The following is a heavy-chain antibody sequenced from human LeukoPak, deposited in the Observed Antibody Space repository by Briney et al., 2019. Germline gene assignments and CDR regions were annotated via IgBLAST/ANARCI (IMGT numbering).Heavy chain of an antibody. Sequence: ASVKVSCKTSGYTFTGYYMHWVRQAPGQGLEWMGWINPNSGVTDYAQTFRDRVTMTRDTSISTVYMQLSRLRSDDTAVYYCAITAYSSGWYFFDSWGQGTLVTVSS. V-gene: IGHV1-2*02. J-gene: IGHJ4*02. CDR1: GYTFTGYY. CDR2: INPNSGVT. CDR3: AITAYSSGWYFFDS. D-gene: IGHD6-19*01.